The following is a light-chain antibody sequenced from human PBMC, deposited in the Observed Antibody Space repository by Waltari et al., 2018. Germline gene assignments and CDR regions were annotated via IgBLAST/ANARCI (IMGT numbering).Light chain of an antibody. V-gene: IGLV2-23*03. CDR1: SSDVGSYNL. Sequence: QSALTQPASVSGSPGQSITISCTGTSSDVGSYNLVSWYQQHPGKAPKLMIYEGNKRTSGVSNRVSGSKSGNTASLTISGLQGEDEADYHCCSYAGSNTFVVFGGGTKLTVL. J-gene: IGLJ3*02. CDR2: EGN. CDR3: CSYAGSNTFVV.